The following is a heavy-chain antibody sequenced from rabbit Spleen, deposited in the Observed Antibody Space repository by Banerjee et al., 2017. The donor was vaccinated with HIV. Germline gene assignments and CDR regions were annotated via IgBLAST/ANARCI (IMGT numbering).Heavy chain of an antibody. V-gene: IGHV1S40*01. J-gene: IGHJ6*01. CDR3: ARYTSSSFSSYGMDL. Sequence: QSLEESGGDLVKPGASLTRTCIASGVSFSGDSYMCWVLQAPGKGLEWIACIDAGSRGFTYSASWAQGRFTISKTSSTTVTLQMTSLTAADTATYFCARYTSSSFSSYGMDLWGPGTLVTVS. CDR1: GVSFSGDSY. CDR2: IDAGSRGFT. D-gene: IGHD1-1*01.